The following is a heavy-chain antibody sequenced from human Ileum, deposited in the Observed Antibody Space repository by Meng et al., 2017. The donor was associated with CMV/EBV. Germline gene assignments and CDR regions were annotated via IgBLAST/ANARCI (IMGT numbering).Heavy chain of an antibody. J-gene: IGHJ4*02. D-gene: IGHD1-26*01. V-gene: IGHV3-74*01. CDR2: IKYDGSRE. Sequence: GGSLRLSCAASGFTFSTYSMHWVRQAPGKGLEWVSHIKYDGSRENYADSVRGRFAISRDNTKNMLSLQMNSLRAEDTAVYYCARDKWELYFDYWGQGALVPVSS. CDR1: GFTFSTYS. CDR3: ARDKWELYFDY.